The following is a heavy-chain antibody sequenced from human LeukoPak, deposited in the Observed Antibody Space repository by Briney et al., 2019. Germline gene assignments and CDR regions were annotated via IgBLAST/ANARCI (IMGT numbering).Heavy chain of an antibody. Sequence: GGSLRLSCAAYGFTFSSYAMSWVRQAPGKGLEWVSAISGSGGSTYYADSVKGRFTISRDNSKNTLYLQMNSLRAEDTAVYYCAKDPQGFGELLFFDYWGQGTLVTVSS. V-gene: IGHV3-23*01. J-gene: IGHJ4*02. CDR3: AKDPQGFGELLFFDY. CDR1: GFTFSSYA. CDR2: ISGSGGST. D-gene: IGHD3-10*01.